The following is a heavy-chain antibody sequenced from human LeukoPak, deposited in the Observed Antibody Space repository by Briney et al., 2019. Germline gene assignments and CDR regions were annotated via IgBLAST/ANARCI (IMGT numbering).Heavy chain of an antibody. J-gene: IGHJ4*02. CDR2: ISWNSGSI. Sequence: SLRLSCAASGFTFDDYAMHWVRQAPGKSLEWVSGISWNSGSIGYADSVKGRFTISRDNAKNSLYLQMNSLRAEDTALYYCAKIRGGSYYDYWGQGTLVTVSS. CDR1: GFTFDDYA. CDR3: AKIRGGSYYDY. V-gene: IGHV3-9*01. D-gene: IGHD1-26*01.